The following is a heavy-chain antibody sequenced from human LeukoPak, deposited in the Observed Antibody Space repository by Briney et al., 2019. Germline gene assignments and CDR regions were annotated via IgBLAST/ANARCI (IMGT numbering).Heavy chain of an antibody. CDR1: GYTFTGYY. D-gene: IGHD6-13*01. CDR2: INPNSGGT. J-gene: IGHJ6*02. Sequence: ASVKVSCKASGYTFTGYYIHWVRQAPGQGLEWMGWINPNSGGTNYAQKFQGRVTMTRDTSISTAYMELSRLRSDDTAVYYCARDQVGYSQIENYYYGMDVWGQGTTVTVSS. CDR3: ARDQVGYSQIENYYYGMDV. V-gene: IGHV1-2*02.